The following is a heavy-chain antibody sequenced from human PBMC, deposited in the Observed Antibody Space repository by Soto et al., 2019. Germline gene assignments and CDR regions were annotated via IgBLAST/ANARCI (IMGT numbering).Heavy chain of an antibody. V-gene: IGHV3-23*01. Sequence: EVQLLESGGGLVQPGGSLRLSCAASGFTFSSYAMNWVRQAPGKGLEWVSVISGSGDSTYYADAVKGRFTISRDHSMNTLYLQLTGLRSEDTAVYECARRNSGWYFDLWGRGTLVTVSS. CDR2: ISGSGDST. J-gene: IGHJ2*01. D-gene: IGHD4-4*01. CDR3: ARRNSGWYFDL. CDR1: GFTFSSYA.